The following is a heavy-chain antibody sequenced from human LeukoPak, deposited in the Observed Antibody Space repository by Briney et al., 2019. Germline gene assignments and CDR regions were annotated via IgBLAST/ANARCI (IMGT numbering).Heavy chain of an antibody. D-gene: IGHD3-10*01. J-gene: IGHJ4*02. CDR2: INPSGGST. Sequence: ASVKVSCKASGYTFTSYYMHWVRQAPGQGLEWMGIINPSGGSTSYAQKFQGRVTMTRDTSTSTVYMELSSLRSEDMAVYYCARGGRGLWDYGSGSRGRFDYWGQGALVTVSS. V-gene: IGHV1-46*01. CDR3: ARGGRGLWDYGSGSRGRFDY. CDR1: GYTFTSYY.